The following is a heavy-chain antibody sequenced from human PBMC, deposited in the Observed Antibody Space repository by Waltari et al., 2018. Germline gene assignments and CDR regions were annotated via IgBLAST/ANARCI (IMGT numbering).Heavy chain of an antibody. CDR1: GFSFSIYG. CDR2: TWSAGTEK. Sequence: QVQMVESGGGVVQPGSSLRLSCATSGFSFSIYGVHWVRQAPGKGLQGVAATWSAGTEKFYSDFARGRFTISTDKSNNIVYLQMNNLRGEDTALYYCARGAKGQLVNWLDHWGQGTLVTVSS. J-gene: IGHJ5*02. D-gene: IGHD6-6*01. CDR3: ARGAKGQLVNWLDH. V-gene: IGHV3-33*01.